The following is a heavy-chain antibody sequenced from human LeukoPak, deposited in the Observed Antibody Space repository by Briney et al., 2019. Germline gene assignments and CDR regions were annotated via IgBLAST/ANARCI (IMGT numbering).Heavy chain of an antibody. J-gene: IGHJ4*02. Sequence: ASVKVSCKASGYTFTGYYMHWVRQAPGQGLEWMGWINPNSGGTNYAQKLQGRVTMTRDTSISTAYMELSRLRSDDTAVYYCARDRGRLRLGLFDYWGQGTLVTVSS. CDR1: GYTFTGYY. CDR3: ARDRGRLRLGLFDY. V-gene: IGHV1-2*02. D-gene: IGHD4-17*01. CDR2: INPNSGGT.